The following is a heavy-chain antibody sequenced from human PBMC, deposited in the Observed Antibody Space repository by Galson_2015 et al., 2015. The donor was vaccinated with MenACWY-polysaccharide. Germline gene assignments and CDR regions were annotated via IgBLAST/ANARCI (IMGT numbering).Heavy chain of an antibody. V-gene: IGHV3-23*01. CDR1: GFTFSSYA. CDR2: ISGSGGST. D-gene: IGHD6-13*01. J-gene: IGHJ4*02. Sequence: SLRLSCAASGFTFSSYAMSWVRQAPGKGLEWVSAISGSGGSTYYADSVKGRFTISRDNSKNTLYLQMNSLRAEDTAVYYCAKGGLRSSWYGNYFDYWGQGTLVTVSS. CDR3: AKGGLRSSWYGNYFDY.